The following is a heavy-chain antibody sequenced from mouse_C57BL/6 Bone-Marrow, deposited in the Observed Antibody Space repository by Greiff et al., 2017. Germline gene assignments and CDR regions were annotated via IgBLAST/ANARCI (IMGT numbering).Heavy chain of an antibody. Sequence: QVQLKQSGPELVKPGASVKISCKASGYAFSSSWMNWVKQRPGKGLEWIGRIYPGDGDTNYNGKFKGKATLTADKSSSTAYMQLSSLTSEDSAVYFCARIYYDYDVNYYAMDYWGQGTSVTVSS. CDR1: GYAFSSSW. D-gene: IGHD2-4*01. CDR2: IYPGDGDT. CDR3: ARIYYDYDVNYYAMDY. V-gene: IGHV1-82*01. J-gene: IGHJ4*01.